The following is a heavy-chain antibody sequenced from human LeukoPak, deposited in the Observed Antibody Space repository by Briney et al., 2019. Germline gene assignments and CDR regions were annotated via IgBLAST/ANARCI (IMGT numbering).Heavy chain of an antibody. D-gene: IGHD1-1*01. CDR3: ARDKIEGPTKLDY. J-gene: IGHJ4*02. Sequence: GGSLRLSCAASGFTFSSYWMSWVRQAPGKGLEWVANIKQDESEKYYVDSLKGRFTISRDNAKNSLYLEMNSLRAEDTAVYYCARDKIEGPTKLDYWGQGILVTVSS. V-gene: IGHV3-7*01. CDR1: GFTFSSYW. CDR2: IKQDESEK.